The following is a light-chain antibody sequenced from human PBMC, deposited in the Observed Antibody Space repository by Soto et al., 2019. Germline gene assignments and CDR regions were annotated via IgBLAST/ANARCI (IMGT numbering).Light chain of an antibody. CDR3: QQYNNWPPYT. V-gene: IGKV3-15*01. CDR1: QSVTSN. J-gene: IGKJ2*01. Sequence: EVVMTQSPATLSVSPGERATLSCRASQSVTSNLAWYQQNPGQAPRLLIYGESTRATGIPARFSGSGSGTEFTLTISSLHSEDFAVYYCQQYNNWPPYTFGQGTKLEIK. CDR2: GES.